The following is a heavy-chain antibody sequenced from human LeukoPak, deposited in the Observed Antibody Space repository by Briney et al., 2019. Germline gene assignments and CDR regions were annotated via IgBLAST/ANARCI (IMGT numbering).Heavy chain of an antibody. Sequence: PSETLSLTCTVSGGSVGSGGYYWSWIRQPPGGGLEWIGGIYYIGNTYYNPSLRSRVTISLDTSKNHFSLTLTSVTAADTAVFYCAKTQSQSDSYRYYFAYWGQGTLLTVSS. CDR2: IYYIGNT. CDR1: GGSVGSGGYY. V-gene: IGHV4-61*03. J-gene: IGHJ4*02. D-gene: IGHD2-21*01. CDR3: AKTQSQSDSYRYYFAY.